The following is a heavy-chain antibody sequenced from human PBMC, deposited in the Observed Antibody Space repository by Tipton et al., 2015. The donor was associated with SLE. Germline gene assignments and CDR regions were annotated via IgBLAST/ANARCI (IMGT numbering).Heavy chain of an antibody. CDR2: ISSSSSTI. CDR3: ARDVPHHYYDNSGSDY. V-gene: IGHV3-48*01. D-gene: IGHD3-22*01. Sequence: GSLRLSCAASGFTFSSYSMNWVRQAPGKGLEWVSYISSSSSTIYYADSVKGRFTISRDNAKNSLYLHMNSLRAEDTAVYYCARDVPHHYYDNSGSDYWGQGTLVTVSS. J-gene: IGHJ4*02. CDR1: GFTFSSYS.